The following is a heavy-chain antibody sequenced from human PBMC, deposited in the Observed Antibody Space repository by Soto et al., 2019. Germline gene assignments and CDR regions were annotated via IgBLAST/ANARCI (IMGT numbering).Heavy chain of an antibody. CDR3: AKTPDIWFGPY. J-gene: IGHJ4*02. CDR1: GLTFSSYA. CDR2: ISGSGGST. Sequence: GGSLRLSCAASGLTFSSYAMSWVRQAPGKGLEWVSAISGSGGSTYYADSVKGRFTISRDNSKNTLYLQMNSLRAEDTAVYYCAKTPDIWFGPYWGQGTLVTVSS. D-gene: IGHD3-10*01. V-gene: IGHV3-23*01.